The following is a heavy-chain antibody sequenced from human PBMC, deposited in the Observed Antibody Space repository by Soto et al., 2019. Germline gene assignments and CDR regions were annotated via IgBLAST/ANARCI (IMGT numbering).Heavy chain of an antibody. D-gene: IGHD2-2*01. V-gene: IGHV3-64*01. CDR1: GFTFSSYA. J-gene: IGHJ4*02. CDR2: ISSNGGST. Sequence: PGGSLRLSCAASGFTFSSYAMHWVRQAPGKGLEYVSAISSNGGSTYYANSVKGRFTISRDNSKNTLYLQMGSLRAEDMAVYYFATSGSLYCSSTSCEFDYWGQGTLVTVSS. CDR3: ATSGSLYCSSTSCEFDY.